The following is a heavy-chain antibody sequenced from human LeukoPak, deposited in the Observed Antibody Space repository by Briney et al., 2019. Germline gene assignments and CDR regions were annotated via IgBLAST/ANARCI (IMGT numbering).Heavy chain of an antibody. CDR1: GFTFSSYS. D-gene: IGHD5-18*01. V-gene: IGHV3-21*01. J-gene: IGHJ4*02. CDR2: ISTSSSYI. CDR3: ARDRGYSYGRFDY. Sequence: GGSLRLSCAASGFTFSSYSMNWVRQAPGKGLEWGSSISTSSSYIYYADSVKGRFTISRDNAKNSLYLQMNSLRAEDTAVYYCARDRGYSYGRFDYWGQGTLVTVSS.